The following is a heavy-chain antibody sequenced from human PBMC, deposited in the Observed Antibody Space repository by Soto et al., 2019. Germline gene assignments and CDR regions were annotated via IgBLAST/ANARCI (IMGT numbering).Heavy chain of an antibody. V-gene: IGHV4-59*01. Sequence: SETLSLTCTVSGGSITSSYWSWIRQPPGKGLEWIGYIYYSGSTNYNPSLKSRVTISVDTSKNQFSLKLSSVTAADTAVYYCARSADYYFDYWGQGTLVTVSS. J-gene: IGHJ4*02. CDR1: GGSITSSY. CDR2: IYYSGST. CDR3: ARSADYYFDY.